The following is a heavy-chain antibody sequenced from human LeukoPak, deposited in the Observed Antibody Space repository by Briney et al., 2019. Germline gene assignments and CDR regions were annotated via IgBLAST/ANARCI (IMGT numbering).Heavy chain of an antibody. J-gene: IGHJ5*02. V-gene: IGHV1-2*02. CDR1: GYTFTGYY. D-gene: IGHD3-9*01. CDR2: INPNSGGT. CDR3: ARSIPYYDILTGYYNVSWFDP. Sequence: ASVKVSCKASGYTFTGYYMHWVRQAPGQGLEWMGWINPNSGGTNYAQKFQGRVTMTRDTSISTAYMELSRLRSDDTAVYYCARSIPYYDILTGYYNVSWFDPWGQGTLVTVSS.